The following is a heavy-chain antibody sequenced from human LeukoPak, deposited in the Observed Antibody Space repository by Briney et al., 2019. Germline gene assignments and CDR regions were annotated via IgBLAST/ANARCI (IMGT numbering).Heavy chain of an antibody. CDR2: FDPEDGET. D-gene: IGHD6-19*01. Sequence: ASVKVSCKVSGYTLTELSMHWVRQAPGKGLEWVGGFDPEDGETIYAQKFQGRVTMTEDTSTDTAYKELSSLRSEDTAVYYCATTDVDSSGPLGDYYYGMDVWGQGTTVTVSS. V-gene: IGHV1-24*01. J-gene: IGHJ6*02. CDR1: GYTLTELS. CDR3: ATTDVDSSGPLGDYYYGMDV.